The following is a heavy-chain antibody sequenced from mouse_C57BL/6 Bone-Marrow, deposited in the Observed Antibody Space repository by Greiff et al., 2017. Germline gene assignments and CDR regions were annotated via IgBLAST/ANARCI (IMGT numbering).Heavy chain of an antibody. D-gene: IGHD1-1*01. V-gene: IGHV5-16*01. CDR2: INYDGSST. CDR1: GFTFSDYY. J-gene: IGHJ4*01. Sequence: EVQLVESEGGLVQPGSSMKLSCTASGFTFSDYYMAWVRQVPEKGLEWVANINYDGSSTYYLDSLKSRFIISRDNAKNILYLQMSSLKSEDTATYYCARDLYGSSYSYAMDYWGQGTSVTVSS. CDR3: ARDLYGSSYSYAMDY.